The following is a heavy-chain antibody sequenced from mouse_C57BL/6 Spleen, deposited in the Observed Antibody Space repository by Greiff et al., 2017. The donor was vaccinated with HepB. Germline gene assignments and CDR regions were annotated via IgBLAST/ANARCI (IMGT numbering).Heavy chain of an antibody. V-gene: IGHV1-64*01. CDR2: IHPNSGST. J-gene: IGHJ4*01. D-gene: IGHD2-4*01. CDR1: GYTFTSYW. Sequence: QVHVKQSGAELVKPGASVKLSCKASGYTFTSYWMHWVKQRPGQGLEWIGMIHPNSGSTNYNEKFKSKATLTVDKSSSTAYMQLSSLTSEDSAVYYCARCDYDGGYAMDYWGQGTSVTVSS. CDR3: ARCDYDGGYAMDY.